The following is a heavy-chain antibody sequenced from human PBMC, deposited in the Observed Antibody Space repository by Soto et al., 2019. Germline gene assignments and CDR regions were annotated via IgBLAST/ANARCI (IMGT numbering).Heavy chain of an antibody. V-gene: IGHV4-30-4*01. J-gene: IGHJ6*02. Sequence: SETLSLTCTVSGGSISSGDYYWSWIRQPPGKGLEWIGYIYYSGSTYYNPSLKSRVTISVDTSKSQFSLKLSSVTAADTAVYYCARGALGTDYYYYGMDVWGQGTTVTVSS. D-gene: IGHD3-16*01. CDR3: ARGALGTDYYYYGMDV. CDR1: GGSISSGDYY. CDR2: IYYSGST.